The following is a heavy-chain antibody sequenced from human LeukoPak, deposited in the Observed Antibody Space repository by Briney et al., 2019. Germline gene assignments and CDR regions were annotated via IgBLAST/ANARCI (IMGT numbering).Heavy chain of an antibody. J-gene: IGHJ4*02. CDR2: IYYSGST. CDR1: GGSISVSNYY. D-gene: IGHD1-14*01. V-gene: IGHV4-39*01. Sequence: SETLSLTCTVSGGSISVSNYYWGWIRQPPGKGLEWIGTIYYSGSTSYSPSLKSRVTISVDTSKNQFSLKLSSVTAADTAVYYCVGRRGTNREYYFDYWGQGTLVTVSS. CDR3: VGRRGTNREYYFDY.